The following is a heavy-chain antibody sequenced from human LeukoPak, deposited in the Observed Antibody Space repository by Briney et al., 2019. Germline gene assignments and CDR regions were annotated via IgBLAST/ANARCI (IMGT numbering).Heavy chain of an antibody. CDR1: GGSISSSSYY. Sequence: SETLSLTCTVSGGSISSSSYYWGWIRQPPGKGLEWIGSIYYSGSTYYNPSLKSRVTISVDTSKNQFSLKLSSVTAADTAVYYCATHRTMATIEYWGQGTLVTVSS. V-gene: IGHV4-39*01. J-gene: IGHJ4*02. CDR3: ATHRTMATIEY. D-gene: IGHD5-24*01. CDR2: IYYSGST.